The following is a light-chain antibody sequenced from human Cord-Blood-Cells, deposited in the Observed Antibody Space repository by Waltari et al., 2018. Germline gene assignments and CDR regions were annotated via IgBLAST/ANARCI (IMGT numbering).Light chain of an antibody. Sequence: QSALTPPAPVSGSPGQSITTSCPRPSSDVGGYNYVSWYQQHPGKAPKLMIYDVSHRPSGVSNRFSGSKSGNTASLTISGLQAEDEADYYCSSYTSSSTVVFGGGTKLTVL. CDR1: SSDVGGYNY. J-gene: IGLJ2*01. CDR3: SSYTSSSTVV. CDR2: DVS. V-gene: IGLV2-14*01.